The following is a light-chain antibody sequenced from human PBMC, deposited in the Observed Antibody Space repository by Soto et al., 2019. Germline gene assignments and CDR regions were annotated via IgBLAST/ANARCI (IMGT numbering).Light chain of an antibody. CDR3: QQYNNWPPLT. J-gene: IGKJ4*01. CDR2: GAS. Sequence: IVMTQSPATLSVSPGERATLSFSASQSVSTNLAWYQQKPGQAPRLLIYGASTRATGIPARFSGSGSGTDFTLTISSLQSEDFAVYYCQQYNNWPPLTFGGGTKVDIK. V-gene: IGKV3-15*01. CDR1: QSVSTN.